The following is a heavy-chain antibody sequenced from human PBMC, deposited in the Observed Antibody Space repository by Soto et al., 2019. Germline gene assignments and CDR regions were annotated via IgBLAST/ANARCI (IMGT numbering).Heavy chain of an antibody. CDR2: INPNSGGT. J-gene: IGHJ6*02. CDR3: ARLRFAIYYYGMDV. CDR1: GYTFTGYY. D-gene: IGHD3-3*01. Sequence: ASVKVSCKASGYTFTGYYMHWVRQAPGQGLEWMGWINPNSGGTNYAQKFQGRVTMTRDTSISTAYIELSRLRSDDTAVYYCARLRFAIYYYGMDVWGQGTTVTVSS. V-gene: IGHV1-2*02.